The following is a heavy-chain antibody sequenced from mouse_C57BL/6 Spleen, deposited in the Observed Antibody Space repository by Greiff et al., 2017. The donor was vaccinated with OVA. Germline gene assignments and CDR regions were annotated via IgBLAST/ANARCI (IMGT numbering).Heavy chain of an antibody. CDR2: INPNNGGT. J-gene: IGHJ3*01. CDR1: GYTFTDYN. CDR3: ARLGYGYDGWFAY. Sequence: VQLQQSGPELVKPGASVKIPCKASGYTFTDYNMYWVKQSHGKSLEWIGDINPNNGGTIYNQKFKGKATLTVDKSSSTAYMELRSLTSEDTAVYYCARLGYGYDGWFAYWGQGTLVTVSA. D-gene: IGHD2-2*01. V-gene: IGHV1-18*01.